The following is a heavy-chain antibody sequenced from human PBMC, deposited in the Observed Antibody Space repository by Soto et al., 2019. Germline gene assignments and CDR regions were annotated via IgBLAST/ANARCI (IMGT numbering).Heavy chain of an antibody. CDR1: GFTFSSYW. J-gene: IGHJ4*02. CDR2: INSDGSST. D-gene: IGHD4-17*01. CDR3: AREVPYSAAVTAGNYFDS. V-gene: IGHV3-74*01. Sequence: GGSLILSCAASGFTFSSYWMHWVRQAPGKGLVWVSRINSDGSSTSYADSVKGRFTISRDNAKNTLFLHLNSLRVEDTAVYYCAREVPYSAAVTAGNYFDSWGQGTLVTVSS.